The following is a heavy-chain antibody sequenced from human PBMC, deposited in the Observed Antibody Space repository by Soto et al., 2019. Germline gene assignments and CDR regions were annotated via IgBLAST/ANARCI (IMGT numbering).Heavy chain of an antibody. J-gene: IGHJ4*02. Sequence: SETLSLTCTVSGGSISSYYWSWIRQPPGKGLEWIGYISYSGSTNYNPSLKSRVTISVDTSKNQFSLKLSSVTAADTAVYYCARPKMGSWFYFDYWGQGTQVTVSS. CDR3: ARPKMGSWFYFDY. CDR1: GGSISSYY. V-gene: IGHV4-59*08. D-gene: IGHD1-26*01. CDR2: ISYSGST.